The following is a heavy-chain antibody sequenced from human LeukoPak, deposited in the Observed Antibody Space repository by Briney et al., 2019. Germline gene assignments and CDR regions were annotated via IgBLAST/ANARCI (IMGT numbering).Heavy chain of an antibody. CDR3: ARDDRYSSSSGYFQH. CDR2: IYYSGST. Sequence: PSQTLSLTCTVSGGSISSGDYYWSWIRQPPGKGLEWIGYIYYSGSTYYNLSLESRVTISVDTSKNQFSLKLSSVTAADTAVYYCARDDRYSSSSGYFQHWGQGTLVTVSS. V-gene: IGHV4-30-4*08. D-gene: IGHD6-6*01. J-gene: IGHJ1*01. CDR1: GGSISSGDYY.